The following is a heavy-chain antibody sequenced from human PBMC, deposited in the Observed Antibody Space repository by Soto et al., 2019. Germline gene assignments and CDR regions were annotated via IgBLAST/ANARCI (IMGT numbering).Heavy chain of an antibody. CDR2: ISAYNGNT. CDR1: GYTFTSYG. V-gene: IGHV1-18*01. J-gene: IGHJ4*02. D-gene: IGHD3-22*01. CDR3: ARQDYYDSSGYRADLDY. Sequence: QVQLVQSGAEVKKPGASVKVSCKASGYTFTSYGISWMRQAPGQGLEWMGWISAYNGNTNYAQKLQGRVTMTTDTSTSTAYMELRSLRSDDTAVYYCARQDYYDSSGYRADLDYWGQGTLVTVSS.